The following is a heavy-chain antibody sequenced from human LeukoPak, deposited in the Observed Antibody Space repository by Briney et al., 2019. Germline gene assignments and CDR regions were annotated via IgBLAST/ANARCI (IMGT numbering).Heavy chain of an antibody. V-gene: IGHV4-61*01. J-gene: IGHJ3*02. CDR3: AREPQYSSSSDAFDI. D-gene: IGHD6-13*01. CDR1: GGSVSSGSYY. Sequence: SETLSLTCTVSGGSVSSGSYYWSWIRQPPGKGLEWIGYIYYSGSTNYNPSLMSRVTISVDTSKNQFSLKVSSVAAADTAVYFCAREPQYSSSSDAFDIRGQGTMVTVSS. CDR2: IYYSGST.